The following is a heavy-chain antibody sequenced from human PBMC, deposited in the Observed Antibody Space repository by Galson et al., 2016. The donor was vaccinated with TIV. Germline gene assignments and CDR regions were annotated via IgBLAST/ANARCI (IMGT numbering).Heavy chain of an antibody. CDR3: ARQGYYDSSGYYVS. V-gene: IGHV3-74*01. J-gene: IGHJ5*02. Sequence: SLRLSCAASEFTFSHYWMHWVRQVPGKGLVWVSRINSDGSITTYADSVEGRFTVSRDNAQNTLYLQMNSLRAEDTAVYYCARQGYYDSSGYYVSWGQRTLVTVSS. D-gene: IGHD3-22*01. CDR2: INSDGSIT. CDR1: EFTFSHYW.